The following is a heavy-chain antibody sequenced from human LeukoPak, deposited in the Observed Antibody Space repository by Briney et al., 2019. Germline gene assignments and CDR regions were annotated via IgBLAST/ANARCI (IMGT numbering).Heavy chain of an antibody. CDR1: GFTFSSYT. J-gene: IGHJ6*02. CDR3: ARAMGARGGDYYYYGMDV. D-gene: IGHD1-26*01. Sequence: NPGGSLRLSCAASGFTFSSYTMNWVRQAPGKGLEWVSSISGSSNYIYYADSVKGRFTISRDNAKNSLYLQMNSLRAEDTAVYYCARAMGARGGDYYYYGMDVWGQGTTVTVSS. V-gene: IGHV3-21*04. CDR2: ISGSSNYI.